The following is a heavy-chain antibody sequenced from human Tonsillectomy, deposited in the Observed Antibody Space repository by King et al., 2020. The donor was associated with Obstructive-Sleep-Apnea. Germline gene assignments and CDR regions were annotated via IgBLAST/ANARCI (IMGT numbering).Heavy chain of an antibody. D-gene: IGHD6-13*01. CDR3: AGSPGQLVFYFDY. CDR2: TWNDGSDT. Sequence: VQLVESGGGVVQPGRSLRICCVASGFRSSNYGMHWVRQAPGKGLEWVAVTWNDGSDTLYADSVKGRFTVSRDNSKNTVYLHINILRAGDTAVYYCAGSPGQLVFYFDYWGQGTLVTVSS. V-gene: IGHV3-33*01. J-gene: IGHJ4*02. CDR1: GFRSSNYG.